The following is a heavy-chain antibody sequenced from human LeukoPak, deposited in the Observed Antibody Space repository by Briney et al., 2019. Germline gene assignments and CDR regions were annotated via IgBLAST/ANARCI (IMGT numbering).Heavy chain of an antibody. D-gene: IGHD2/OR15-2a*01. Sequence: PGGSLRLSCAASGFIFSNYGMHWVRQAPGKGLEWVAHIWYDGSNKYYTDSVKGRLTISRDNSKNTLYLQMNSLRAEDTAVYYCAREGPRGNSQFDYWGQGTLVTVSS. CDR1: GFIFSNYG. CDR2: IWYDGSNK. J-gene: IGHJ4*02. CDR3: AREGPRGNSQFDY. V-gene: IGHV3-33*01.